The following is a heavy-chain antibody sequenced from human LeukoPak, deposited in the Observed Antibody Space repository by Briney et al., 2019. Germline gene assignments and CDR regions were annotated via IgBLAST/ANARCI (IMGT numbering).Heavy chain of an antibody. CDR1: GGSISGSSYY. D-gene: IGHD5-24*01. CDR3: AREVGRDGSYFDY. J-gene: IGHJ4*02. Sequence: KPSETLSLTCTVSGGSISGSSYYWGWIRQPPGKGLEWIGSIYYSGNTYYNPSLKSRVTISVDRSKNQFSLKLSSVNAADTAVYYCAREVGRDGSYFDYWGQGTLVTVSS. V-gene: IGHV4-39*07. CDR2: IYYSGNT.